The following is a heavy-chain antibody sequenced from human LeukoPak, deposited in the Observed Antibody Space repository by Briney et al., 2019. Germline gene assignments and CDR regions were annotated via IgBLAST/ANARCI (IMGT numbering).Heavy chain of an antibody. CDR3: ARRTNDDLDVFDS. D-gene: IGHD1-1*01. J-gene: IGHJ4*02. V-gene: IGHV1-69*01. CDR2: IIPIFGTT. CDR1: GGTFSSYG. Sequence: SVKVSCKASGGTFSSYGISWVRQAPGQGLEWMGGIIPIFGTTHYAQNFQGRFTVTADESTSTVYMELSSLRSEDTAVYYCARRTNDDLDVFDSWGQGTLVTVST.